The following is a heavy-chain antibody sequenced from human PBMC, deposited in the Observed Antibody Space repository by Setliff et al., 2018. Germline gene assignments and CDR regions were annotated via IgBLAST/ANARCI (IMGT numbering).Heavy chain of an antibody. J-gene: IGHJ4*02. V-gene: IGHV3-7*03. Sequence: GGSLRLSCAASGFTFSRYWMSWVRQAPGKGLEWVANIRQDGSEKYYVDSVKGRFTISRDNAKNSLYPQMNSLRAEDTAVYYCARTLLLSPYYFDYWGQGTLVTVSS. CDR2: IRQDGSEK. CDR3: ARTLLLSPYYFDY. CDR1: GFTFSRYW. D-gene: IGHD2-21*01.